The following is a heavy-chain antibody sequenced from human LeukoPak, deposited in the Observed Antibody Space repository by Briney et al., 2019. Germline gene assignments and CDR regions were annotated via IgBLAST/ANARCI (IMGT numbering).Heavy chain of an antibody. J-gene: IGHJ4*02. V-gene: IGHV3-48*03. CDR1: GFTFSSYE. CDR3: ARQSSGRYSGPFDY. CDR2: ISSSGSTI. Sequence: PGGSLRLSCAASGFTFSSYEMNWVRQAPGKGLEWVSYISSSGSTIYYADYVKGRFTISRDNAKNSLYLQMNSLRAEDTAVYYCARQSSGRYSGPFDYWGLGTLVTVSS. D-gene: IGHD1-26*01.